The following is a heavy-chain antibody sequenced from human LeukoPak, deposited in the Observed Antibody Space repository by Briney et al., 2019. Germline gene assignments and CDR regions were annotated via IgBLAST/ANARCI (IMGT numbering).Heavy chain of an antibody. CDR1: GYTFTRYA. J-gene: IGHJ5*02. V-gene: IGHV1-18*01. CDR3: ARPGCSGGDCYSSADH. CDR2: ISGYNGNT. Sequence: GASVTVSCKASGYTFTRYAIGWARQAPGQGLEWMGWISGYNGNTNYPQKFQDRLTLTTDTSTSTAYMELRSLTSDDTAVYYCARPGCSGGDCYSSADHWGQGTLVTVSS. D-gene: IGHD2-15*01.